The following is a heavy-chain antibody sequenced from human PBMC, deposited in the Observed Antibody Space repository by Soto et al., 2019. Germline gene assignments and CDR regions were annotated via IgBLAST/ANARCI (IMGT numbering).Heavy chain of an antibody. D-gene: IGHD1-7*01. V-gene: IGHV4-4*07. CDR3: ARESGENWTYEAH. Sequence: SETLSLTCTVSGAYVSDFSWSWIRQPAGKGLGWIGRITVNGITQYTPSFRSRVTMSMDTSRNQFSLNLQSATAADTALYYCARESGENWTYEAHWGQGTLVTVSS. CDR1: GAYVSDFS. CDR2: ITVNGIT. J-gene: IGHJ1*01.